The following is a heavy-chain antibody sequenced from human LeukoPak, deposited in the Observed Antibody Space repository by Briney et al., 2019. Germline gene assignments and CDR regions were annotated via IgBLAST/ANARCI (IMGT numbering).Heavy chain of an antibody. Sequence: ASVKVSCKASGYTFTSYDINWVRQATGQGVEWMGWMNPNSGNTGYAQKFQGRVTMTRNTSISTAYMELSSLRSEDTAVYYCARAEAVAGTGYFDYWGQGTLVTVSS. V-gene: IGHV1-8*01. J-gene: IGHJ4*02. CDR1: GYTFTSYD. CDR3: ARAEAVAGTGYFDY. D-gene: IGHD6-19*01. CDR2: MNPNSGNT.